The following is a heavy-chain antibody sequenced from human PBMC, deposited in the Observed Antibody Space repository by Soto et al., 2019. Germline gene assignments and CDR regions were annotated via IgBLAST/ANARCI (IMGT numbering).Heavy chain of an antibody. J-gene: IGHJ4*02. CDR1: GFILNSYG. CDR2: LTSGGGT. D-gene: IGHD5-12*01. V-gene: IGHV3-23*01. Sequence: EVQLLESGGGLVQPGGSLRLSCEASGFILNSYGMSWVRQAPGKGLEWVSTLTSGGGTHYADSVKGRFTISRENSKNTLYRQMNSLRAEDTAVYYCAKDGDLYSGYSDHWGQGTLVTGSS. CDR3: AKDGDLYSGYSDH.